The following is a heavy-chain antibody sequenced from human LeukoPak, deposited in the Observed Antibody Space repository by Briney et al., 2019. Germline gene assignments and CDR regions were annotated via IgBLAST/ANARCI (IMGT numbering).Heavy chain of an antibody. CDR3: ATKQWLTPPPDS. J-gene: IGHJ4*02. D-gene: IGHD6-19*01. CDR1: AFTFSKYW. V-gene: IGHV3-74*01. CDR2: INTDGTVT. Sequence: PGGSPRLSCAASAFTFSKYWMLWVRQAPGKGLESVSRINTDGTVTTYADSVKGRFTVSRDNADNTMFLQMNSVRDEDTAVYYCATKQWLTPPPDSWGQGTPVTASS.